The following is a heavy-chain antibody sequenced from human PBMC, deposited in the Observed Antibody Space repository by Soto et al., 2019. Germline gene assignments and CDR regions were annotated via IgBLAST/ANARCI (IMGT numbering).Heavy chain of an antibody. D-gene: IGHD6-13*01. CDR1: GDXVSTGSAT. CDR2: TYYRSKWYY. V-gene: IGHV6-1*01. CDR3: VRLVGKSWLDY. J-gene: IGHJ4*02. Sequence: QXLSLTCDISGDXVSTGSATWNWIRQSPSRGLEWLGRTYYRSKWYYDYAVSVRSRISINPEKSKNQFSLQLNSVTTEDTAVYYCVRLVGKSWLDYWGPGTLVTVSS.